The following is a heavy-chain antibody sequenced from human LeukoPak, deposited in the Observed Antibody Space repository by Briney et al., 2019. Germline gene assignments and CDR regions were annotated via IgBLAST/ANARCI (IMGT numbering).Heavy chain of an antibody. CDR1: GGSISTGTDY. V-gene: IGHV4-61*02. Sequence: SQTLSLTCTVSGGSISTGTDYWSWIRQPAGKGLEWIGRIYTSGSTNYNPSLKSRVTISVDTSKNQFSLKLSSVTAADTAVYYCARESLGPPYYFDYWGQGTQVTVSS. D-gene: IGHD1-26*01. J-gene: IGHJ4*02. CDR3: ARESLGPPYYFDY. CDR2: IYTSGST.